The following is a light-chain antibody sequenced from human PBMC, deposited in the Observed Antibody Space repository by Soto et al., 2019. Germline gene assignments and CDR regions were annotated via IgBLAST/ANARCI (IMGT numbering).Light chain of an antibody. V-gene: IGKV3-20*01. CDR1: QSVNSRY. CDR2: ATS. Sequence: EIVLTQSPGTLSLSPGERATLSCRASQSVNSRYSAWYQQKPGQAPRLLIYATSSRATGIPDRFSGSGSGTDFTLTISRLEPEDFAVYYCQQYDNLDRYTFGQGTKLEIK. CDR3: QQYDNLDRYT. J-gene: IGKJ2*01.